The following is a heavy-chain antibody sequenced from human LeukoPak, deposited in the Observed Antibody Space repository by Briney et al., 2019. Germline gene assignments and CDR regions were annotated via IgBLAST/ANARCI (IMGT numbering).Heavy chain of an antibody. D-gene: IGHD6-6*01. CDR2: IYYSGST. V-gene: IGHV4-39*07. CDR1: GGSISSSSYY. CDR3: ARERRGSSALDY. J-gene: IGHJ4*02. Sequence: SETLSLTCTVSGGSISSSSYYWGWIRQPPGKGLEWIGSIYYSGSTYYNPSLKSRVTISVDTSKNQFSLKLSSVTAADTAVYYCARERRGSSALDYWGQGTLVTVSS.